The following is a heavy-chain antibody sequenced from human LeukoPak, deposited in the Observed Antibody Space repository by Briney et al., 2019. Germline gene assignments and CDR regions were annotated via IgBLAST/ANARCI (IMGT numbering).Heavy chain of an antibody. D-gene: IGHD2-2*01. CDR2: IFYSGST. Sequence: SETLSLTCTVSGGSISTSNYYWGWIRQPPGKGLEWIGNIFYSGSTYYSPSLKSRVTISLDTSRNQFSLKLSSVTAADTAVYYCARLAGYCSSTSCHNWFDPWGQGTLVTVSS. CDR3: ARLAGYCSSTSCHNWFDP. CDR1: GGSISTSNYY. J-gene: IGHJ5*02. V-gene: IGHV4-39*01.